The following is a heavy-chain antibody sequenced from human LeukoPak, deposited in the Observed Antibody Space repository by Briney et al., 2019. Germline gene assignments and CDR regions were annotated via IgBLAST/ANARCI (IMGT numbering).Heavy chain of an antibody. J-gene: IGHJ4*02. V-gene: IGHV4-59*01. D-gene: IGHD6-13*01. CDR2: IYYTGST. CDR1: GGSISSYY. CDR3: ARGQQLVQYYFDY. Sequence: TSETLSLTCTVSGGSISSYYWSWIRQPPGKGLEWIGYIYYTGSTNYNPSLKSRVTMSVDTSKNQFSLKLSSVTAADTAVYYCARGQQLVQYYFDYWDQGTLVTVSS.